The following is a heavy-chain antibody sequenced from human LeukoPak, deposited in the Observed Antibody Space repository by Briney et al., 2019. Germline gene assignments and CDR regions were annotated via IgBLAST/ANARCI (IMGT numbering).Heavy chain of an antibody. D-gene: IGHD3-10*01. CDR2: ISSSSSYI. J-gene: IGHJ4*02. CDR3: AKGRLWFGELTDVFDY. V-gene: IGHV3-21*01. Sequence: GGSLRLSCAASGFTFSSYSMNWVRQAPGKGLEWVSSISSSSSYIYYADSVKGRFTISRDNAKNSLYLQMNSLRAEDTAVYYCAKGRLWFGELTDVFDYWGQGTLVTVSS. CDR1: GFTFSSYS.